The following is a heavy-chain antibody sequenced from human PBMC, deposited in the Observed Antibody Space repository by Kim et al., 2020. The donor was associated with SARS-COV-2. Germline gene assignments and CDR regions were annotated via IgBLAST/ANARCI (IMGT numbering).Heavy chain of an antibody. V-gene: IGHV3-48*03. J-gene: IGHJ4*02. D-gene: IGHD1-26*01. CDR3: ARANSFASYEFDY. Sequence: YADSVKGRFTISRDNAKNSLYLQMNSLRAEDTAVYYCARANSFASYEFDYWGQGTLVTVSS.